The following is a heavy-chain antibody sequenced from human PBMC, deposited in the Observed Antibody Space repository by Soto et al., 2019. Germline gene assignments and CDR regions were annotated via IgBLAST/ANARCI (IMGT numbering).Heavy chain of an antibody. CDR3: VGGQYYFAY. CDR1: GFPFTTYG. D-gene: IGHD3-10*01. J-gene: IGHJ4*02. V-gene: IGHV3-30*03. CDR2: ISYDGSNR. Sequence: QVQLVESGGGVVQPGRSLRLSCAASGFPFTTYGMHWVREGPGKGLEWVAVISYDGSNRYYADSVKGRFTISRDNSNNTLYLPINVLRPADTALYYCVGGQYYFAYRCQGTLVTVSS.